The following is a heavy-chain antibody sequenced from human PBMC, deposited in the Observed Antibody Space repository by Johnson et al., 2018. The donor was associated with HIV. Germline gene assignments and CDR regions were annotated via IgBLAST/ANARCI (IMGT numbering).Heavy chain of an antibody. CDR1: GFSFSNAW. Sequence: VQLVESGGGLVKPGESLRLSCAASGFSFSNAWMNWVRQAPGKGLEWVGRIKSKTDGGTTDYAAPVKGRFTLSRDDSKNTRFLQMNSLKTEDTALYYCTAHFRNAFDIWCQWTMVTVSS. D-gene: IGHD2/OR15-2a*01. CDR3: TAHFRNAFDI. CDR2: IKSKTDGGTT. V-gene: IGHV3-15*01. J-gene: IGHJ3*02.